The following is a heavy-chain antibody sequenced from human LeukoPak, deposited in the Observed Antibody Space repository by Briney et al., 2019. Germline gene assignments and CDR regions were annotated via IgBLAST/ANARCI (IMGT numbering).Heavy chain of an antibody. D-gene: IGHD5-12*01. V-gene: IGHV3-23*01. CDR3: AKYSGYDPYFDY. CDR2: ISGSGGGNT. Sequence: PGGSLRLSCIASGFTFSSYGMTWVRQAPGKGLEWVSAISGSGGGNTYYADSVKGWFTISRDNSKNTLYLQMSSLRAEDTAVYYCAKYSGYDPYFDYWGQGTVVTVSS. CDR1: GFTFSSYG. J-gene: IGHJ4*02.